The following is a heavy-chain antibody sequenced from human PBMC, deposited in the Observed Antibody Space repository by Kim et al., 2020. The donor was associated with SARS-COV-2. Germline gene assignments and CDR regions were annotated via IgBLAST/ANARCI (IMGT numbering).Heavy chain of an antibody. V-gene: IGHV4-59*13. CDR1: GDSIRSYY. CDR2: IYYIGST. J-gene: IGHJ4*02. CDR3: ATYSYDSDYLDF. Sequence: SETLSLTCTVSGDSIRSYYWSWIRQPPGMGLEWIAYIYYIGSTNYNPSLMSRATISLGPSKNQFSLKLGSVTAADTAIYYCATYSYDSDYLDFWGQGTLVTVSS. D-gene: IGHD5-18*01.